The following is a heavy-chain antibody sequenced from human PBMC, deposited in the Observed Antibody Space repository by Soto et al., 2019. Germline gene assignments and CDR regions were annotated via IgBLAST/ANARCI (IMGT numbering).Heavy chain of an antibody. CDR2: INLNGGCT. V-gene: IGHV1-2*02. D-gene: IGHD3-22*01. CDR1: GFTFTDYY. CDR3: ARGGGSCYYYE. Sequence: QVQLVQSGADLKKPGASVKVSCKASGFTFTDYYIHWVRQAPGQGLEWVGWINLNGGCTNYAQKLQDRVTMTRDTSSSTVYRELSSLRSDDTAVYYCARGGGSCYYYEWGQGTLVTVSS. J-gene: IGHJ4*02.